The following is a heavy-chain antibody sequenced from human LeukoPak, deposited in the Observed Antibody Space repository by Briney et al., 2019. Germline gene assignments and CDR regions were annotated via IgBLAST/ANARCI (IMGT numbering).Heavy chain of an antibody. J-gene: IGHJ4*02. CDR1: GGSISSYY. Sequence: SETLSLTCTVSGGSISSYYWSWIRQPAGKGLEWIGRIYTSGSTNYNPSLKSRVTMSVDTSKNQFSLKLSSVTAADTAVYYCARDGPYSSSGHFDYWGQGTLVTVSS. CDR3: ARDGPYSSSGHFDY. D-gene: IGHD6-6*01. CDR2: IYTSGST. V-gene: IGHV4-4*07.